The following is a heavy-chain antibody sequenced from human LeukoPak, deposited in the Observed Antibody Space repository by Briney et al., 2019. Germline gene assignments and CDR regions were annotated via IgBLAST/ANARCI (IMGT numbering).Heavy chain of an antibody. CDR3: AKDLTTAPGTVFHFHP. D-gene: IGHD6-13*01. Sequence: PGGSLRLSCAAPGFTFSIYAMSWVRPAPGKGLEWVSAISGSGDSTYYADSVKGRFTISRDNSKNKVYLQMNRLRAGDTARYYCAKDLTTAPGTVFHFHPWGQGTLVTVSS. V-gene: IGHV3-23*01. J-gene: IGHJ5*02. CDR2: ISGSGDST. CDR1: GFTFSIYA.